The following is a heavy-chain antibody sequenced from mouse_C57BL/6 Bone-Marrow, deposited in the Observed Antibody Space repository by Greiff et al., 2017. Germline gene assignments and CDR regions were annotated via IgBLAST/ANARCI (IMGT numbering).Heavy chain of an antibody. CDR3: ARTLIYYDYGAY. V-gene: IGHV1-82*01. Sequence: VQLQQSGPELVKPGASVKISCKASGYAFSSSWMNWVKQRPGKGLEWIGRIYPGDGDTNYNGKFKGKATLTADKSSSTAYMQLSSLTSEDSAVYVCARTLIYYDYGAYWGQGTLVTVAA. D-gene: IGHD2-4*01. CDR1: GYAFSSSW. CDR2: IYPGDGDT. J-gene: IGHJ3*01.